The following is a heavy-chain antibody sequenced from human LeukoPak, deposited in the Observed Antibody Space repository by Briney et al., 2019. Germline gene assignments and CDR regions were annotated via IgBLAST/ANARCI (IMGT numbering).Heavy chain of an antibody. D-gene: IGHD3-16*01. J-gene: IGHJ4*02. CDR1: GFTFDDYS. Sequence: GSLRLSCAASGFTFDDYSMHWVRQGPGKGLEWVSVISWDGGSTSYADSVKGRFTISRDNSKNSLYLQMNSLRSEDSALYYCAKDRGGVDYWGQGTLVTVSS. CDR2: ISWDGGST. V-gene: IGHV3-43*01. CDR3: AKDRGGVDY.